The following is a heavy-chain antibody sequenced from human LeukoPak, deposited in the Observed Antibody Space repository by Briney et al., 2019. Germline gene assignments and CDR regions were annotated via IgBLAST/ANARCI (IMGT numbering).Heavy chain of an antibody. CDR1: GFSFSSYA. D-gene: IGHD3-10*01. V-gene: IGHV3-23*01. CDR3: AKDLANDTMVRGVIPY. CDR2: ISGGGVIT. Sequence: PGGSLRLSCSASGFSFSSYAMSWVRQAPGKGLEWVSVISGGGVITYYADSVKGRFTISRDNSKNTLYLQMNSLRAEDTAVYYCAKDLANDTMVRGVIPYWGQGTLVTVSS. J-gene: IGHJ4*02.